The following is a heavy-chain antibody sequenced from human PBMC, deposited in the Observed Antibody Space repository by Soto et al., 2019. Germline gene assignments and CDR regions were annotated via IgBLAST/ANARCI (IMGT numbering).Heavy chain of an antibody. CDR2: IKNKKDGGTT. Sequence: GGSLRLSCAASGLTFTNAWMSLFRQAPGKGLEWIGHIKNKKDGGTTDYAAPVKGRFTISRDDSRNTLYLQMNSLRTEDTAMYYCTTDPGDYEDFWGQGTQVTVSS. CDR1: GLTFTNAW. V-gene: IGHV3-15*01. D-gene: IGHD4-17*01. J-gene: IGHJ4*02. CDR3: TTDPGDYEDF.